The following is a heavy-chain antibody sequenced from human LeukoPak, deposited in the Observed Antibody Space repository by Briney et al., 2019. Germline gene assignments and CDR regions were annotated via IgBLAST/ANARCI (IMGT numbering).Heavy chain of an antibody. CDR2: ISAYNGNT. D-gene: IGHD6-13*01. J-gene: IGHJ3*02. CDR3: ARNQSVRLLQTSSTYFKHVFAI. CDR1: GYTFTNYG. V-gene: IGHV1-18*01. Sequence: ASVTVSCKPSGYTFTNYGISWVRQAPGLGLEWMGWISAYNGNTNYAQTVQGRVTMTTDTSTSTAYMELKSLRFDDTAVYYCARNQSVRLLQTSSTYFKHVFAIWGQGSMVTVSS.